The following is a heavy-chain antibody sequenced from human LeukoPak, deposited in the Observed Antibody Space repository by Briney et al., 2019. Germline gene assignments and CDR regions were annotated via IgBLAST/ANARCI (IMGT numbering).Heavy chain of an antibody. J-gene: IGHJ4*02. CDR2: IKTDGSDK. V-gene: IGHV3-7*01. CDR1: GFTFSSYW. Sequence: PGGSLRLSCAASGFTFSSYWMSWVRQAPGKGLEWVANIKTDGSDKSYVDSAKGRFTISRDNAKNSLYLQMNSLRVDDTAVYYCARERPNAAVALEYWGQGTLVTVSS. D-gene: IGHD6-19*01. CDR3: ARERPNAAVALEY.